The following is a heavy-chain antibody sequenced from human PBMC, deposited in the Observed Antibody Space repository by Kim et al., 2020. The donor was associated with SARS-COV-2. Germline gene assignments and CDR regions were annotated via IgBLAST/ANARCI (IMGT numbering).Heavy chain of an antibody. CDR1: GFTFSSYG. J-gene: IGHJ4*02. V-gene: IGHV3-33*01. Sequence: GGSLRLSCAASGFTFSSYGMHWVRRAPGKGLEWVAVIWYDGSNKYYADSVKGRFTISRDNSKNTLYLQMNSLRAEDTAVYYCAREGFGELLYSCFDYWGQGTLVTVSS. CDR3: AREGFGELLYSCFDY. D-gene: IGHD3-10*01. CDR2: IWYDGSNK.